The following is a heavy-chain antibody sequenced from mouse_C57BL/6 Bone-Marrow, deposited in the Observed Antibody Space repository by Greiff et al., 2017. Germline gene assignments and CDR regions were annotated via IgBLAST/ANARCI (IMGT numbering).Heavy chain of an antibody. CDR2: INPGSGGT. D-gene: IGHD1-1*01. Sequence: QVQLQQSGAELVRPGTSVKVSCKASGYAFTNYLIEWVKQRPGQGLEWIGVINPGSGGTNYNEKFKGKATLTADKSSSTAYMQLSSLTSEDSAVYFCARGDYGSSDWYFEVWGTGTTVTVSS. CDR1: GYAFTNYL. V-gene: IGHV1-54*01. J-gene: IGHJ1*03. CDR3: ARGDYGSSDWYFEV.